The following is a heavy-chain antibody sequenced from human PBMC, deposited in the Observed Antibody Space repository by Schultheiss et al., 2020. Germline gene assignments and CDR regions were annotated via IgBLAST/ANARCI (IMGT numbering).Heavy chain of an antibody. CDR2: ISYDGSNK. CDR1: GFTFSSYG. V-gene: IGHV3-30*18. D-gene: IGHD3-16*02. CDR3: AKDRPVRFDY. Sequence: GESLKISCAASGFTFSSYGMHWVRQAPGKGLEWVAVISYDGSNKYYADSVKGRFTISRDNSKNTLYLQMNSLRAEDTAVYYCAKDRPVRFDYWGQGTLVTVSS. J-gene: IGHJ4*02.